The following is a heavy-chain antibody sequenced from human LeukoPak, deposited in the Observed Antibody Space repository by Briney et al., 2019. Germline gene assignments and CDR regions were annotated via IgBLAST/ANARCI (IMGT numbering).Heavy chain of an antibody. J-gene: IGHJ4*02. V-gene: IGHV3-73*01. Sequence: GGSLRLSCAASGFTFSGSAMHWVRQASGKGLEWVGRIRSKANSYATAYAASVKGRFTISRDDSKNTAYLQMNSLKTEDTAVYYCTRPSSIWPQVFDYWGQGTLVTVSS. D-gene: IGHD6-13*01. CDR1: GFTFSGSA. CDR3: TRPSSIWPQVFDY. CDR2: IRSKANSYAT.